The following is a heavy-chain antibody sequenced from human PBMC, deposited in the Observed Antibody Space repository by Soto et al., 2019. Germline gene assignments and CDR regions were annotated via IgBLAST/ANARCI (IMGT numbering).Heavy chain of an antibody. CDR2: INPNSGGT. J-gene: IGHJ3*02. CDR1: GYTFTGYY. V-gene: IGHV1-2*04. CDR3: AKGTMIVPNDAFDI. Sequence: ASVKVSCKASGYTFTGYYMHWVRQAPGQGLEWMGWINPNSGGTNYAQKFQGWVTMTRDTSISTAYMELSRLRSDDTAVYYCAKGTMIVPNDAFDIWGQGTMVTVSS. D-gene: IGHD3-22*01.